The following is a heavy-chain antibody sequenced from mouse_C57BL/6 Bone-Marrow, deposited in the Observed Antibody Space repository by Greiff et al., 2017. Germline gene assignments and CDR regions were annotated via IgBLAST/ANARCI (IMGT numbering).Heavy chain of an antibody. J-gene: IGHJ1*03. CDR1: GFNIKNTY. Sequence: VQLKQSVAELVRPGASVKLSCTASGFNIKNTYMHWVKQRPEQGLEWIGRIDPANGNTKYAPKFQGKATITADKSFNTAYLQLSSLTSEDTAIYYGARSYGSSYVDWYFDVWGTGTTVTVSS. D-gene: IGHD1-1*01. V-gene: IGHV14-3*01. CDR3: ARSYGSSYVDWYFDV. CDR2: IDPANGNT.